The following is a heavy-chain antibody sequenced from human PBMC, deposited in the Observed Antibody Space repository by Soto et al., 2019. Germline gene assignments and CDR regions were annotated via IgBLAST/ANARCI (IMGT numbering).Heavy chain of an antibody. J-gene: IGHJ4*02. Sequence: SETLSLTCTVYGDSVGSGNYYWSWIRQPPGKGLEWIGYIYHSGSTNYNPSLKSRVTISVGTSKNQLSLKLSSVTAANTAVYYCARKAYSGYDYFDYWGQGTLVTVSS. D-gene: IGHD5-12*01. V-gene: IGHV4-61*01. CDR2: IYHSGST. CDR1: GDSVGSGNYY. CDR3: ARKAYSGYDYFDY.